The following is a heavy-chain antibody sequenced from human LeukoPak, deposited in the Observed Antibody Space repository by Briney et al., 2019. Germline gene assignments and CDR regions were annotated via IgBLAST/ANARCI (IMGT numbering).Heavy chain of an antibody. CDR3: ARQGRDYDTSAYYKT. Sequence: GSLRLSCAASGFTFSDYYMSWIRQPPGKGLEWLGEINHSGSTKYNPSLKSRVTIPLDTSKNQFSLQLTSVTAADTAVYYCARQGRDYDTSAYYKTWGQGTLVTVSS. CDR1: GFTFSDYY. D-gene: IGHD3-22*01. J-gene: IGHJ1*01. V-gene: IGHV4-34*01. CDR2: INHSGST.